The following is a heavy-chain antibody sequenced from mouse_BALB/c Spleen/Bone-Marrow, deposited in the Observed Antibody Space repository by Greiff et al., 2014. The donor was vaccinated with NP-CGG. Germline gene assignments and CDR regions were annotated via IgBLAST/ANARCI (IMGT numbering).Heavy chain of an antibody. CDR2: INSGGSYT. CDR1: GFTFSSYA. V-gene: IGHV5-9-3*01. CDR3: ARGDWDEAMDY. Sequence: DVKLVESGGGLAKPGGSLKLSCAASGFTFSSYAMSWVRQTPEKRLEWVATINSGGSYTYYPDSVKGRFTIFRDNAKNTLYLQMSSLRSEDTAMYYCARGDWDEAMDYWGQGTSVTVST. D-gene: IGHD4-1*01. J-gene: IGHJ4*01.